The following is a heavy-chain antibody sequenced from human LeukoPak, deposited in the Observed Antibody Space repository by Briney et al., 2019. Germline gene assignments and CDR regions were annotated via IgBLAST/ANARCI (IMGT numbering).Heavy chain of an antibody. CDR2: INPNSGGT. CDR1: GYTFTGYY. CDR3: ARDNGWLRPIFDY. Sequence: ASVKVSCKASGYTFTGYYMHWVRQAPGQGLEWMGWINPNSGGTKNAQKFQGRVTMTRDTSISTAYMELSRLRSDDTAVYYCARDNGWLRPIFDYCGQGTLVTVSS. J-gene: IGHJ4*02. D-gene: IGHD5-12*01. V-gene: IGHV1-2*02.